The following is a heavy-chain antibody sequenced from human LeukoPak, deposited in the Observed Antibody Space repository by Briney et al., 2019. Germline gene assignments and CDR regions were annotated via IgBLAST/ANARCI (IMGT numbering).Heavy chain of an antibody. D-gene: IGHD4-17*01. V-gene: IGHV4-59*08. CDR2: IYYSGST. CDR3: ARHGSAYGDYYYYAMDV. Sequence: SETLSLNCTVSGGSISSHYWSWFRQPPGKGLEWIGYIYYSGSTDYNPSLKSRVTISVDTSENQFSLKLTSVTAADTALYYCARHGSAYGDYYYYAMDVWGQGTTVTVS. J-gene: IGHJ6*02. CDR1: GGSISSHY.